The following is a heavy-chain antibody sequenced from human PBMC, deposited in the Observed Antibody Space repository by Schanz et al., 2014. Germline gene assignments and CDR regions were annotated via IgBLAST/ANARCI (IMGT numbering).Heavy chain of an antibody. CDR3: ARDMLRRYGALEI. CDR1: GFPFSRYG. J-gene: IGHJ3*02. V-gene: IGHV3-21*05. CDR2: VSSNNIYT. Sequence: EVRLVESGGGLVKPGGSLRLSCAASGFPFSRYGMHWVRQAPGKGLEWVSYVSSNNIYTKYADSVRGRFTISRDNAKNSLFLQMNSLRADDTAVYYCARDMLRRYGALEIWGRGTMVTVSS. D-gene: IGHD2-8*01.